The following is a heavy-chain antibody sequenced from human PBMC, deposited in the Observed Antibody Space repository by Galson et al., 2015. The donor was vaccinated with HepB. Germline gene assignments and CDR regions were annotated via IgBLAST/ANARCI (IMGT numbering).Heavy chain of an antibody. CDR2: FSGYDGST. CDR1: GYSFSNYG. CDR3: ARDSRLELRLNNYFSYGMDV. J-gene: IGHJ6*02. D-gene: IGHD1-7*01. V-gene: IGHV1-18*01. Sequence: SVKVSCKASGYSFSNYGLSWLRQAPGPGLECLGWFSGYDGSTNYAQKFQGRVTMTADASTGTAYLELRNLRSDDTAVYYCARDSRLELRLNNYFSYGMDVWGQGSAVTVSS.